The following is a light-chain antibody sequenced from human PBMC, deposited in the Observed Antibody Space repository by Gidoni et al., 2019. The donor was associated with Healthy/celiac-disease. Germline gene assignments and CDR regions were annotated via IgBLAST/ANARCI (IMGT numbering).Light chain of an antibody. CDR3: QQYGGSPWT. CDR2: GAS. CDR1: QSVSRVY. Sequence: EIVLTQSPGTLSLSPGERATLSCRASQSVSRVYLAWYQQKPGQAPRLLIYGASSRATGIPDRFSGSGSGTGFTLTISRLEPEDFAVYYCQQYGGSPWTFGQGTKVEIK. V-gene: IGKV3-20*01. J-gene: IGKJ1*01.